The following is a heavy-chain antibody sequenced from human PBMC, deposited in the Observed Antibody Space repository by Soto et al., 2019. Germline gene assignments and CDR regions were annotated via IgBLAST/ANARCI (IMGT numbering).Heavy chain of an antibody. Sequence: PSETLSLTCTVSGGSISSYYWSWIRQPPGKGLEWFGYIYYSGSTNYNPSLKSRVTISVDTSKNQFSLKLSSVTAADTAVYYCARGTYYDILTGYYKRENWFDPWGQGTLVNVS. J-gene: IGHJ5*02. CDR2: IYYSGST. CDR1: GGSISSYY. V-gene: IGHV4-59*01. CDR3: ARGTYYDILTGYYKRENWFDP. D-gene: IGHD3-9*01.